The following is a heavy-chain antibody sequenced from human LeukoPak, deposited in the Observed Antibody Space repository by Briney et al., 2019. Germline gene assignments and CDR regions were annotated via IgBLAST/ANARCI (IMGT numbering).Heavy chain of an antibody. CDR1: GYTFTAYH. V-gene: IGHV1-18*04. CDR2: ISAYNGNT. D-gene: IGHD6-19*01. Sequence: VASVTVSCKASGYTFTAYHMHWVRQAPGQGLEWMGWISAYNGNTNYAQKLQGRVTMTTDTSTSTAYMELRSLRSDDTAVYYCARVGWQAGGDYWGQGTLVTVSS. CDR3: ARVGWQAGGDY. J-gene: IGHJ4*02.